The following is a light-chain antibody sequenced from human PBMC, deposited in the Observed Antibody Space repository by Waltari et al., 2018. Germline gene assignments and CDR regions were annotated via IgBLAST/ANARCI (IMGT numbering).Light chain of an antibody. CDR2: GAS. CDR3: QQYGSSPVT. Sequence: ELVLTQSPGTLSLSPGERATLSCRASQSIGSIYLAWYQQKPGQAPRLLIYGASTRATGIPDRFSGGGSGTDFTLTISRLEPEDSAVYYCQQYGSSPVTFGQGTKVEIK. CDR1: QSIGSIY. J-gene: IGKJ1*01. V-gene: IGKV3-20*01.